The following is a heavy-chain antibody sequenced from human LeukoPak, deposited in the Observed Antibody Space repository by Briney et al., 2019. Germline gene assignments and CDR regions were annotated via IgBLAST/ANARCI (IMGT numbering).Heavy chain of an antibody. CDR1: AYTFTGYY. CDR3: ARSSDSSGYRLDY. J-gene: IGHJ4*02. CDR2: INPNSGGT. V-gene: IGHV1-2*06. D-gene: IGHD3-22*01. Sequence: ASVTVSCKASAYTFTGYYMHWVRQAPGQGLEWMGLINPNSGGTNNAQKFQGRVTMTSDTSISTAYMELSRLRADDTAVYDCARSSDSSGYRLDYWGQGTLVTVSS.